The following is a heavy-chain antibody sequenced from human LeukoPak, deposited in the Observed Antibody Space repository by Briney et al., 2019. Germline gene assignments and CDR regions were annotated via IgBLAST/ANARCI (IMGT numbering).Heavy chain of an antibody. V-gene: IGHV5-51*01. Sequence: GASLQISCKGSGYSFTSYWIGWVRQMPGKGLEWMGIIYPGDSDTRYSPSFQGQVTISADKSISTAYLQWSSLKASDTAMYYCARRVGYYYGSGSWAIDYWGQGTLVTVSS. J-gene: IGHJ4*02. CDR1: GYSFTSYW. D-gene: IGHD3-10*01. CDR3: ARRVGYYYGSGSWAIDY. CDR2: IYPGDSDT.